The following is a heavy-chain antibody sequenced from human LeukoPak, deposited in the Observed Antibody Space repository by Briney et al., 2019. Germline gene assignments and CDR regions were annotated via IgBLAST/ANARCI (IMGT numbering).Heavy chain of an antibody. J-gene: IGHJ3*02. CDR2: IYYSGST. V-gene: IGHV4-59*12. CDR3: ARDRVEGAVAGNAFDI. D-gene: IGHD6-19*01. CDR1: GGSISSYY. Sequence: SETLSLTCTVSGGSISSYYWSWIRQPPGKGLEWIGYIYYSGSTNYNPSLKSRVTISVDTSKNQFSLKLSSVTAADTAVYYCARDRVEGAVAGNAFDIWGQGTMVTVSS.